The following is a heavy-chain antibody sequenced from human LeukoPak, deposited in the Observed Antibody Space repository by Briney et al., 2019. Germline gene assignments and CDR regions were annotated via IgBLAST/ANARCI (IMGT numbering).Heavy chain of an antibody. D-gene: IGHD1-26*01. J-gene: IGHJ4*02. CDR2: IWYDGSNK. Sequence: SGGSLRLSCAASGFTFSSYGMHWVRQAPGKGLEWVAVIWYDGSNKYYADSVKGRFTISRDNSKNTLYLQMNGLRAEDTAVYYCASEEVGATFDYWGQGTLVTVSS. CDR3: ASEEVGATFDY. V-gene: IGHV3-33*01. CDR1: GFTFSSYG.